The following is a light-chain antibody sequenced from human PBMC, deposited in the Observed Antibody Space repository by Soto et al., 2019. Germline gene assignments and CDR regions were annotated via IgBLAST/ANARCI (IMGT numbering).Light chain of an antibody. CDR3: QNYNSAPIT. J-gene: IGKJ5*01. CDR1: QGINNY. Sequence: DIQITQSPTSLSASLLDIVTITCRASQGINNYLAWYQQKPGKVPKLLISAASTLQSGVPSRFSGSGSGTDFTLTISSLQPEDVGTYYCQNYNSAPITFGQGTRLEIK. V-gene: IGKV1-27*01. CDR2: AAS.